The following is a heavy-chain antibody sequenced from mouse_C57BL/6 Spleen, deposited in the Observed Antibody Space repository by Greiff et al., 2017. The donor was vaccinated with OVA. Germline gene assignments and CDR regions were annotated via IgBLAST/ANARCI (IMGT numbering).Heavy chain of an antibody. J-gene: IGHJ4*01. D-gene: IGHD2-3*01. Sequence: QVQLKQPGAELVKPGASVKLSCKASGYTFTSYWMHWVKQRPGRGLEWIGRIDPNSGGTTYNEKFQSKATLTVDKPSSTAYMQLSSLTSEDSAVYYCARWDGYYPYYAMDYWGQGTSVTVSS. CDR2: IDPNSGGT. V-gene: IGHV1-72*01. CDR3: ARWDGYYPYYAMDY. CDR1: GYTFTSYW.